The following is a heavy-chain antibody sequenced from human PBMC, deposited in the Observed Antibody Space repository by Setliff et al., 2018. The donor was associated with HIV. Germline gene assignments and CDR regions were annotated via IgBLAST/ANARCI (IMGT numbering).Heavy chain of an antibody. D-gene: IGHD3-16*01. Sequence: PSETLSLTCTVSGGSVSSGGYYWSWIRQHPGRGLEWIGHIYYSGSTYYNPSLKSRVTIFIDTSKNQFSLRLSSVTAADTAVYYCARFYDYYGHRLDYWGQGTQVTVSS. CDR1: GGSVSSGGYY. V-gene: IGHV4-31*03. CDR2: IYYSGST. J-gene: IGHJ4*02. CDR3: ARFYDYYGHRLDY.